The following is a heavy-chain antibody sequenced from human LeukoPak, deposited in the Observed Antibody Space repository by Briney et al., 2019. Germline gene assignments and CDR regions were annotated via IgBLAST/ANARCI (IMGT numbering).Heavy chain of an antibody. Sequence: GGSLRLSCAASGFTFSSYAMHWVRQAPGKGLEWVAVISYDGSNKYYADSVKGRFTISRDNSKNTLYLQMNSLRAEDTAVYYCARSGSYYYDSSGYYPTLGYYYYGMDVWGQGTTVTVSS. CDR2: ISYDGSNK. V-gene: IGHV3-30-3*01. CDR1: GFTFSSYA. J-gene: IGHJ6*02. D-gene: IGHD3-22*01. CDR3: ARSGSYYYDSSGYYPTLGYYYYGMDV.